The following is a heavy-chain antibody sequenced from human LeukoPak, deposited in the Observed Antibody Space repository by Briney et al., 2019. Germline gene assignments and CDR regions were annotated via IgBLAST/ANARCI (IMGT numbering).Heavy chain of an antibody. CDR1: GFTVSSNY. V-gene: IGHV3-66*01. CDR3: ARIKRENIAAAGTVDY. CDR2: IYSGGST. Sequence: GGSPRLSCAASGFTVSSNYMSWVRQAPGKGLEWVSVIYSGGSTYYADSVKGRFTISRDNSKNTLYLQMNSLRAEDTAVYYCARIKRENIAAAGTVDYWGQGTLVTVSS. D-gene: IGHD6-13*01. J-gene: IGHJ4*02.